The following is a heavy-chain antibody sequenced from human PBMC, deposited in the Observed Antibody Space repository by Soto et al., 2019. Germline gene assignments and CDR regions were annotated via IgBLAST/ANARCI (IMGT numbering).Heavy chain of an antibody. V-gene: IGHV3-21*01. Sequence: EVQLVESGGGLVKPGGSLRLSCAASGFTFSSYSMNWVRQAPGKGLEWVSSISSSSSYIYYADSVKGRFTISRDNAKNSLYLQMKHLRAGGPAVYYLARGMVKHFWSGHPLNWFDPWGQGTLVTVSS. J-gene: IGHJ5*02. D-gene: IGHD3-3*02. CDR2: ISSSSSYI. CDR3: ARGMVKHFWSGHPLNWFDP. CDR1: GFTFSSYS.